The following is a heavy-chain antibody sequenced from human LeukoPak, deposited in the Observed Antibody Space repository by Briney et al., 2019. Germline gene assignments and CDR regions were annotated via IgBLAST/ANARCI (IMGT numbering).Heavy chain of an antibody. D-gene: IGHD3-16*01. J-gene: IGHJ4*02. V-gene: IGHV1-69*05. CDR1: GGTFSSYA. CDR2: IIPIFGTA. Sequence: ASVKVSCKASGGTFSSYAISWVRQAPGQGLEWMGGIIPIFGTANYAQKFQGRATITTDESTSTAYMELSSLRSEDTAVYYCATSHLGNYVYYWGQGTLVTVSS. CDR3: ATSHLGNYVYY.